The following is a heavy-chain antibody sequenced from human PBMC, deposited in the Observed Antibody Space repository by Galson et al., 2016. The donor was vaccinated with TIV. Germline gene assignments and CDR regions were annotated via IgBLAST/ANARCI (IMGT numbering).Heavy chain of an antibody. D-gene: IGHD5-12*01. J-gene: IGHJ4*02. CDR1: SFIFSGHA. V-gene: IGHV3-30-3*02. Sequence: SLRLSCAASSFIFSGHAMHWVRQAPGKGLEWVALISYDGNSKYYADSVKGRFTVSRDNSDNTLFLHMDRLKVEDTAMYYCAKDRGSYEAFDYWGQGVLVTVSS. CDR3: AKDRGSYEAFDY. CDR2: ISYDGNSK.